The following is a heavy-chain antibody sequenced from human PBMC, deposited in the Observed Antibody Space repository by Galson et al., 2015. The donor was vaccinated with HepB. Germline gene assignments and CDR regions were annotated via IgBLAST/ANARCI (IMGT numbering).Heavy chain of an antibody. Sequence: SLKLSCATSGFSFSNYAIHWVRQAPGKGLEWMAVISYDGSFRYYSDSVKGRFTVSRDPSSSILYLQMNSLRVDDPAVYYGAKGAPGRIGMLLNKSFGFDPWGQGTLVIVSS. V-gene: IGHV3-30*18. CDR3: AKGAPGRIGMLLNKSFGFDP. J-gene: IGHJ5*02. CDR2: ISYDGSFR. D-gene: IGHD4/OR15-4a*01. CDR1: GFSFSNYA.